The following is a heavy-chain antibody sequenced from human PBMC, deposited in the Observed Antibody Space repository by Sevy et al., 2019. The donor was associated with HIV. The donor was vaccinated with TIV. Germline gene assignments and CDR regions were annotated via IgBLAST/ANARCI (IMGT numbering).Heavy chain of an antibody. D-gene: IGHD2-8*02. V-gene: IGHV3-15*01. CDR3: STDPIILLLVTNGMDV. CDR2: IQSKADGGKI. CDR1: GFTFSYAW. J-gene: IGHJ6*02. Sequence: GGSLRLSCAASGFTFSYAWMNWVRQAPGKGLEWVGRIQSKADGGKIDYAAPVKGRFTISKDDSQNTLYLQMNSLKTEDTAVYYCSTDPIILLLVTNGMDVWGQGTTVTVSS.